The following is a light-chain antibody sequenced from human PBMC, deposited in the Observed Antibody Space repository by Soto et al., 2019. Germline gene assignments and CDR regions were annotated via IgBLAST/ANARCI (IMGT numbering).Light chain of an antibody. Sequence: QPVLTQSPSASASLGALVKLTCTLSSGHSSYAIAWHQQQPEKGPRYLMKLNSDGSHSKGDGIPDRFSGSSSGAERYLTISSLQSEDEADYYCQTWGTGPWVFGGGTQLTVL. CDR2: LNSDGSH. CDR1: SGHSSYA. V-gene: IGLV4-69*01. CDR3: QTWGTGPWV. J-gene: IGLJ3*02.